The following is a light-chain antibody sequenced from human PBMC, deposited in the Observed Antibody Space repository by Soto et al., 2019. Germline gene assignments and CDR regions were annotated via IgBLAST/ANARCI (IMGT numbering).Light chain of an antibody. CDR3: QQYGSSPLT. V-gene: IGKV3-20*01. J-gene: IGKJ4*01. CDR1: QSVSSSY. Sequence: EIVMTQSPATLSVSPGERVTLSCRASQSVSSSYLAWYQQKPGQAPRLLIYGASSRATGIPDRFSGSGSGTAFTLTISRLEPEDFAVYYCQQYGSSPLTFGGGTKVEIK. CDR2: GAS.